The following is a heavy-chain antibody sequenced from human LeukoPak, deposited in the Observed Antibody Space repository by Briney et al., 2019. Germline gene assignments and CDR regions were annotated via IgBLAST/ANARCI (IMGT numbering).Heavy chain of an antibody. CDR1: GGTFSSYA. Sequence: SVKVSCKASGGTFSSYAISWVRQAPGQGLEWMGRIIPILGIANYAQKFQGRVTITADKSTSTAYMELSSLRSEDTAVYYCARDSDYYGSGSNDYWGQGTLVTVSS. D-gene: IGHD3-10*01. J-gene: IGHJ4*02. V-gene: IGHV1-69*04. CDR2: IIPILGIA. CDR3: ARDSDYYGSGSNDY.